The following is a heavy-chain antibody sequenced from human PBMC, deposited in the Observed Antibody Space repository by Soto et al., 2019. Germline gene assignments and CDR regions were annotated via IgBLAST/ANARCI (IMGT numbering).Heavy chain of an antibody. V-gene: IGHV1-46*01. CDR1: GYTFTNYY. Sequence: ASVKVSCKASGYTFTNYYMHWVRQAPGQGLEWMGVIHYSGATPTYTQKFQGRVTMARDTSTSTVYVALSSLTSEDTAVYYCARGRTGTTWYYYYGLDVWGQGTTVTVSS. D-gene: IGHD1-7*01. CDR2: IHYSGATP. CDR3: ARGRTGTTWYYYYGLDV. J-gene: IGHJ6*02.